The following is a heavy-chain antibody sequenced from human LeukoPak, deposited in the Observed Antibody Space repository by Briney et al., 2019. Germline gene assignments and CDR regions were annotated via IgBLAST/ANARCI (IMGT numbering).Heavy chain of an antibody. Sequence: GGSLRLSCAASGFTFNSYGMHWVRQAPGKGLEWVAVIWYDGSNKYYADSVKGRFTISRDNSKNTLYPQMNSLRAEDTAVYYCARGEGGYNLDYWGQGTLVTVSS. D-gene: IGHD5-24*01. CDR3: ARGEGGYNLDY. J-gene: IGHJ4*02. CDR2: IWYDGSNK. CDR1: GFTFNSYG. V-gene: IGHV3-33*01.